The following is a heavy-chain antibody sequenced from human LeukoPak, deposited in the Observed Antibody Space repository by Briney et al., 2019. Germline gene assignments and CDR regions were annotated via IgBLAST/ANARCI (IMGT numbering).Heavy chain of an antibody. CDR3: ARYYYDSSGEPRYYFDY. V-gene: IGHV4-59*01. CDR2: IYYSGST. Sequence: SETLSLTCTVSGGSISSYYWSWIRQPPGKGLEWIGYIYYSGSTNYNPPLKSRVTISVDTSKNRFSLKLSSVTAADTAVYYCARYYYDSSGEPRYYFDYWGQGTLVTVSS. D-gene: IGHD3-22*01. J-gene: IGHJ4*02. CDR1: GGSISSYY.